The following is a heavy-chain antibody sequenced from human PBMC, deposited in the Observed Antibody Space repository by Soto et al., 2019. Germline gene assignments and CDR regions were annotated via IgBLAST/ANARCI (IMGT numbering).Heavy chain of an antibody. CDR1: GGSISSSSYY. D-gene: IGHD5-18*01. Sequence: PSETLSLTCTVSGGSISSSSYYWGWIRQPPGKRLEWIGSIYYSGSTYYNPSLKSRVTISVDTSKNQFSLKLSSVTAADTAVYYCARRYTASTGRFDYWGQGTLVTVSS. CDR2: IYYSGST. CDR3: ARRYTASTGRFDY. V-gene: IGHV4-39*01. J-gene: IGHJ4*02.